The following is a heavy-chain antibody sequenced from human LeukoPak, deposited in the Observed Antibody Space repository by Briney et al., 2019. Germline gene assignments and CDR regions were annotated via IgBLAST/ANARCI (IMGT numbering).Heavy chain of an antibody. CDR1: NGSVGSGGYS. J-gene: IGHJ4*02. CDR3: DGARDYVNAFEI. D-gene: IGHD4-17*01. Sequence: SETLSLTCAVSNGSVGSGGYSWNWIRQPPGKGLEWIGYIYQSGTTYYTPSLRSRLTISLDRSNNQVSLSLESVTAADTGIYFRDGARDYVNAFEIWGQGALVTVSS. V-gene: IGHV4-30-2*01. CDR2: IYQSGTT.